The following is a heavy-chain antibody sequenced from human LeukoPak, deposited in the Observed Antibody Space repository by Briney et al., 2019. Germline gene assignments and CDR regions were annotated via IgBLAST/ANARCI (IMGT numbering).Heavy chain of an antibody. CDR3: ARQTAMGRSGDY. Sequence: GESLKISCKASGYGFTSYWIGWVRQMPGKGLEWMGIMDPSDSETRYTPSFQGQVTISVDKSLTTAYLQWNSLKASDTAMYYCARQTAMGRSGDYWGQGTLVTVSS. CDR1: GYGFTSYW. D-gene: IGHD5-18*01. CDR2: MDPSDSET. V-gene: IGHV5-51*01. J-gene: IGHJ4*02.